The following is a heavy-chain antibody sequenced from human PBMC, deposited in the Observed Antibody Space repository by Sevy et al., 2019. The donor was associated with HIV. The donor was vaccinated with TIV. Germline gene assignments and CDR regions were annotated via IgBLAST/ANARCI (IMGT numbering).Heavy chain of an antibody. D-gene: IGHD3-22*01. CDR2: ISSTGSYI. V-gene: IGHV3-21*01. Sequence: GGSLRLSCAASGFTFSSYSLNWVRQAPGKGLEWVSSISSTGSYIYYADSVKGRFTISRDNAKNSLYLQMNSLRAEETAVFYCASSRNYYDTSSSFDYWGLGTLVTVSS. CDR3: ASSRNYYDTSSSFDY. CDR1: GFTFSSYS. J-gene: IGHJ4*02.